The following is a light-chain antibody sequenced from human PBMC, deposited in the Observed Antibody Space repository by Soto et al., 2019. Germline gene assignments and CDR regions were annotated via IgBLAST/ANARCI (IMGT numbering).Light chain of an antibody. V-gene: IGKV3D-15*01. Sequence: EIVMTQSPATLSVSPGERATLSCRASQRISSNLAWYQQKPGQAPRLLIYAASIRATGIPARFSGSGSGTEFTLPINSLQSEDFAVYYCQQYNNWPPLTFGGGTKVEIK. CDR3: QQYNNWPPLT. CDR2: AAS. CDR1: QRISSN. J-gene: IGKJ4*01.